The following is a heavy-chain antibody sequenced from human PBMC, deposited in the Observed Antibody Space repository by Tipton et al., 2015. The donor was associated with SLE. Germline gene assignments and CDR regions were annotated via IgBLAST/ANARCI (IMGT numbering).Heavy chain of an antibody. J-gene: IGHJ4*02. Sequence: TLSLTCTVSGGSVSSGSYYWNWIRQPPGKGLEWIGYIYYTGSTYYNPSLKSRVTISVDTSKNQFSLKLSSVTAADTAVYYCANYDILTGYLDYWGQGTLVTVSS. CDR1: GGSVSSGSYY. D-gene: IGHD3-9*01. CDR2: IYYTGST. CDR3: ANYDILTGYLDY. V-gene: IGHV4-61*01.